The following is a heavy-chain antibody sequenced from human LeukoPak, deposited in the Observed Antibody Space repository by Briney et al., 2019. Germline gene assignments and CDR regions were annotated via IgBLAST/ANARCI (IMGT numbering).Heavy chain of an antibody. CDR2: ITSGGST. CDR1: GFTLSSYS. J-gene: IGHJ3*01. V-gene: IGHV3-23*01. D-gene: IGHD3-22*01. CDR3: AKGDSS. Sequence: GGSLRLSCAASGFTLSSYSMSWVRQAPGKGLEWVSTITSGGSTHYADSVKGRFTVSRDNSKNTLYLQMNSLRTEDTAVYYCAKGDSSWGQGTMVTVSS.